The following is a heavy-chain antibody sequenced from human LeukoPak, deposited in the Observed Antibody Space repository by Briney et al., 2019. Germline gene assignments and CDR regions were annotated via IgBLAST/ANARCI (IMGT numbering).Heavy chain of an antibody. Sequence: GGSLRLTCAASGFTFDDYAMHWVHQAPGKGLEWVSLISGDGGSTYYADSVKGRFTISRDNSKNSLYLQMNSLRTEDTALYYCAKGWMGDYYYGMDVWGQETTVTVSS. J-gene: IGHJ6*02. D-gene: IGHD3-16*01. CDR1: GFTFDDYA. CDR3: AKGWMGDYYYGMDV. V-gene: IGHV3-43*02. CDR2: ISGDGGST.